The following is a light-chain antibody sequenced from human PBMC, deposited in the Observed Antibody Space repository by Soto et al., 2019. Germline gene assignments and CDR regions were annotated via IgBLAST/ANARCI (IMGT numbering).Light chain of an antibody. Sequence: QSVLTQPPSVSGAPGQRVTISCTGSSSNIGAGYDVHWYHQLPGTSPKVLIYGNSNRPSGVPDRFSGSKSGTSASLAITGLQAEDEADYYCQSYDSSLSGYVFGTVTQLTVL. V-gene: IGLV1-40*01. J-gene: IGLJ1*01. CDR3: QSYDSSLSGYV. CDR2: GNS. CDR1: SSNIGAGYD.